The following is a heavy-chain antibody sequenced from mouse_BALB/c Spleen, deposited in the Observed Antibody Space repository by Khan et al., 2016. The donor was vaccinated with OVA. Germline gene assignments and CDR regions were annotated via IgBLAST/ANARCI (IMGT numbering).Heavy chain of an antibody. D-gene: IGHD2-10*01. CDR3: ARPPYFSYTLDY. J-gene: IGHJ4*01. CDR1: GYTFTNYG. Sequence: QIQLVQSGPELKKPGETVKISCKASGYTFTNYGMNWVKQSPGKALKWMGWINTYTGEPTYADDFKGRFAFSLETSASTAYLQISNLKNEDTATYCCARPPYFSYTLDYWGQGTSVTVSS. CDR2: INTYTGEP. V-gene: IGHV9-3-1*01.